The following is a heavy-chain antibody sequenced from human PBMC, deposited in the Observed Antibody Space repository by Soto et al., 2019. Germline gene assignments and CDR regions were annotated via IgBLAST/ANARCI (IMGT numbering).Heavy chain of an antibody. CDR1: GGSISSGGYY. CDR2: IYYSGST. J-gene: IGHJ4*02. D-gene: IGHD4-17*01. Sequence: PSETLSLTCTVSGGSISSGGYYWNWIRQHPGKGLEWIGYIYYSGSTYYNPSLKSRVTISVDTSKNQFSLKLSSVTAADTAVYYWARGHHYGDSDYWGQGTLVTVSS. V-gene: IGHV4-31*03. CDR3: ARGHHYGDSDY.